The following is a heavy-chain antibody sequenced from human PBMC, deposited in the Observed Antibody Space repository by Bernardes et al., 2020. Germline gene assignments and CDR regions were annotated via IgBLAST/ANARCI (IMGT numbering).Heavy chain of an antibody. J-gene: IGHJ6*02. D-gene: IGHD3-3*01. V-gene: IGHV3-23*01. Sequence: GGSLRLSCAASGFTFSSYAMSWVRQAPGKGLEWVSAISGSGGSTYYADSVKGRFTISRDNSNNTLYLQMNSLGAEDTAVYYCAKVLPGTRGKQRSGRWSGYYWAYYGMDGWGQGTTVTVSS. CDR2: ISGSGGST. CDR1: GFTFSSYA. CDR3: AKVLPGTRGKQRSGRWSGYYWAYYGMDG.